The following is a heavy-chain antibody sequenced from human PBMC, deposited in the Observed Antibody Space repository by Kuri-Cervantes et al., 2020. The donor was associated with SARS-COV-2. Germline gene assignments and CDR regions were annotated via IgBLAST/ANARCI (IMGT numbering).Heavy chain of an antibody. CDR3: ARVAGQGPIYYYYMDV. Sequence: GSLRLSCTVSGGSISSHYWSWIRQPPGKGLEWIGYIYYSGSTNYNPSLKSRVTISVDTSKNQFSLKLSSVTAADTAVYYCARVAGQGPIYYYYMDVWGKGTMVTVSS. CDR1: GGSISSHY. V-gene: IGHV4-59*11. CDR2: IYYSGST. J-gene: IGHJ6*03. D-gene: IGHD2-21*01.